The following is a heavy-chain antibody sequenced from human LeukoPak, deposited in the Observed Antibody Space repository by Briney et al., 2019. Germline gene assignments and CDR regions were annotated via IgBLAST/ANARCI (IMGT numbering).Heavy chain of an antibody. CDR3: ARAKLFSASGGAFDI. V-gene: IGHV1-18*01. CDR2: ISAYNGNT. Sequence: ASVKVSCKASGYTFTSYGISWVRQAPGQGLEWMGWISAYNGNTNYAQKLQGRVTMTTDTSTSTAYMELRSLRSDETAVYYCARAKLFSASGGAFDIWGQGTMVTVSS. CDR1: GYTFTSYG. J-gene: IGHJ3*02. D-gene: IGHD3-10*01.